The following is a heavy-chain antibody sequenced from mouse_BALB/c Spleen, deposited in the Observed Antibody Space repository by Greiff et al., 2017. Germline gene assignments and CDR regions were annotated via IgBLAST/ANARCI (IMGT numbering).Heavy chain of an antibody. V-gene: IGHV1S22*01. CDR2: IYPGSGST. CDR3: TRVGHCGRSDVDY. CDR1: GYTFTSYW. Sequence: LQQPGSELVRPGASVKLSCKASGYTFTSYWMHWVKQRPGQGLEWIGNIYPGSGSTNYDEKFKGKATLTVDTSSSTAYMQLSSLTSEDSAVYYCTRVGHCGRSDVDYWGQGTTLTVSS. J-gene: IGHJ2*01.